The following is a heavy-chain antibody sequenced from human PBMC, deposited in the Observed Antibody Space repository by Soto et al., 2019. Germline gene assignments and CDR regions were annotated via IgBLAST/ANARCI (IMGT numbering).Heavy chain of an antibody. J-gene: IGHJ3*02. D-gene: IGHD4-17*01. CDR2: ISGSGGST. Sequence: GGSLRLSCAASGFTFSSYAMSWVRQAPGKGLEWVSAISGSGGSTYYADSVKGRFTISRDNSKNTLYLQMNSLRAEDTAVYYCCDGLGGMNDYGGDAFDIWGQGTMVTVSS. V-gene: IGHV3-23*01. CDR1: GFTFSSYA. CDR3: CDGLGGMNDYGGDAFDI.